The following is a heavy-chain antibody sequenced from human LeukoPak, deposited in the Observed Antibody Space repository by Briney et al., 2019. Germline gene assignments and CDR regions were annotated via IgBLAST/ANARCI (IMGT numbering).Heavy chain of an antibody. V-gene: IGHV4-39*01. CDR3: ARLISARIDY. CDR1: GGSISSSSYS. CDR2: IYYSGST. D-gene: IGHD2/OR15-2a*01. J-gene: IGHJ4*02. Sequence: SETLSLTCTVSGGSISSSSYSWGWIRQPPGKGLESIGNIYYSGSTYYNPSLKSRLTISVDTSKNQFSLKLSSVTAADTAVYYCARLISARIDYWGQGTLVPVSS.